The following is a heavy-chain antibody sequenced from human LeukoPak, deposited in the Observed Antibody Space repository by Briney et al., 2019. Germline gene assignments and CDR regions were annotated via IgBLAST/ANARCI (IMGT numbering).Heavy chain of an antibody. CDR3: VRDRDRDAYYCDY. CDR1: GFTFDSNY. D-gene: IGHD3-16*01. Sequence: PGGSLRLSCAASGFTFDSNYMSWVRQAPGKGLEWVSVIYTNGNTYYADSVKGRFTISRENSRYTPYLQMNSLRLEDNAVVYCVRDRDRDAYYCDYWGQGTLVTVSS. CDR2: IYTNGNT. J-gene: IGHJ4*02. V-gene: IGHV3-53*01.